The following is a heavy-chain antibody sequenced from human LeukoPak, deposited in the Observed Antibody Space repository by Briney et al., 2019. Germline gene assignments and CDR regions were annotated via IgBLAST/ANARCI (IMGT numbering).Heavy chain of an antibody. CDR3: ARGKGLKAFDI. V-gene: IGHV1-46*01. Sequence: ASVKVSCKASGYTFTNYYMHWVRQAPGQGLEWMGIINPSAGSTVYAQKFQGRVIMTRDTSTSTIYMELSSLRSEDTAIYYCARGKGLKAFDIWGQGTMVTVSS. CDR2: INPSAGST. J-gene: IGHJ3*02. CDR1: GYTFTNYY. D-gene: IGHD2-21*01.